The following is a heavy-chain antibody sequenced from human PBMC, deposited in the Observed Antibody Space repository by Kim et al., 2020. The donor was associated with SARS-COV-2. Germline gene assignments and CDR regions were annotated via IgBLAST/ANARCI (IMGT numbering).Heavy chain of an antibody. D-gene: IGHD2-2*01. Sequence: GRFTISRDNSKNTLYLQMNSLRAEDTAVYYCAKSLRGYQLLSLLVFGMDVWGQGTTVTVSS. J-gene: IGHJ6*02. CDR3: AKSLRGYQLLSLLVFGMDV. V-gene: IGHV3-23*01.